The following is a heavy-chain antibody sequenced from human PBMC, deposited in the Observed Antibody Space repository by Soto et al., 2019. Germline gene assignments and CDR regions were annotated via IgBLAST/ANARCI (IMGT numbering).Heavy chain of an antibody. CDR1: GGSISSYY. V-gene: IGHV4-30-4*01. D-gene: IGHD2-21*02. CDR3: ARGELTPILSYFNY. J-gene: IGHJ4*02. CDR2: IYYSGST. Sequence: PSETLSLTCTVSGGSISSYYWSWIRQPPGKGLEWIGYIYYSGSTYYNPSLKSRVTISVDTSKNQFSLKLSSVTAADTAVYYCARGELTPILSYFNYWGQGTLVTVSS.